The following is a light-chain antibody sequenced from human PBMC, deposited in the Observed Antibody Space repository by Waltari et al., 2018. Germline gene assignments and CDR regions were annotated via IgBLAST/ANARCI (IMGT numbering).Light chain of an antibody. Sequence: QSVLTQPPSVSGAPGQRVTISCTGSSSTIGAGYDVHWYPQLPGTAPKLLIYGNSNRPSGVPDRFSGSKSGTSASLAITGLQAEDEADYYCQSYDSSLSGSLFGGGTKLTVL. CDR1: SSTIGAGYD. V-gene: IGLV1-40*01. CDR3: QSYDSSLSGSL. CDR2: GNS. J-gene: IGLJ2*01.